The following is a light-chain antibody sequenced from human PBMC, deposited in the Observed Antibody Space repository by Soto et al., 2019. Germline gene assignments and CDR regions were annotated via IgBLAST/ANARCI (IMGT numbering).Light chain of an antibody. CDR2: GAS. CDR1: QRVNLN. Sequence: EIMMTQSPGTLSVSPGEGATLSCTASQRVNLNLAWYQQKPGQPPRLLLYGASTRATVIPVRFRGSGSGTEFTLTISRLQYEASAVYCCNQYNSWPRGTFGPGTQGEIK. V-gene: IGKV3-15*01. CDR3: NQYNSWPRGT. J-gene: IGKJ3*01.